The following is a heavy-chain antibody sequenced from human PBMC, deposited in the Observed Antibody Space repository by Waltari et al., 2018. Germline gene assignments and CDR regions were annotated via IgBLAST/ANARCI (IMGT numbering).Heavy chain of an antibody. CDR2: FDPEDGET. V-gene: IGHV1-24*01. Sequence: QVQLVQSGAEVTKPGASVQVSCKVSGSTLTDISTHCVRQAPGKGLEWMGGFDPEDGETIYAQKFQGRVTMTEDTSTDTAYMELSSLRSEDTAVYYCATGGNRADFDYWGQGTLVTVSS. J-gene: IGHJ4*02. CDR3: ATGGNRADFDY. CDR1: GSTLTDIS. D-gene: IGHD3-16*01.